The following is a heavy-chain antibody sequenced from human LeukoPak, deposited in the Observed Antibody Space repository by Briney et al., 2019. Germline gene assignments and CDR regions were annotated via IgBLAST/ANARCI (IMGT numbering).Heavy chain of an antibody. CDR2: ISAYNGNT. CDR1: GYTFTSYG. D-gene: IGHD6-19*01. J-gene: IGHJ6*02. Sequence: ASVKVSCKASGYTFTSYGISWVRQAPGQGLEWMGWISAYNGNTNYAQKLQGRVTMTTDTSTSTAYMELRSLRSDDTAVYYCARDRYSSGFYYYSMDVWGQGTTVTVSS. V-gene: IGHV1-18*01. CDR3: ARDRYSSGFYYYSMDV.